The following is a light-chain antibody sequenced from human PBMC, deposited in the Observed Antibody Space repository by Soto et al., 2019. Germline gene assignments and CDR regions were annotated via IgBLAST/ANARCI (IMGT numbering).Light chain of an antibody. CDR2: EDI. CDR3: NSYTSSRTFV. Sequence: SVLTQPASVSGSPGQSITVSCTGTRSDVGGYNYVSWYQQHPGKAPKLLIYEDIKRPSGVSNRFSGSKSGNTASLTISGLQAEDEADYFCNSYTSSRTFVFGTGTKVTVL. CDR1: RSDVGGYNY. J-gene: IGLJ1*01. V-gene: IGLV2-14*01.